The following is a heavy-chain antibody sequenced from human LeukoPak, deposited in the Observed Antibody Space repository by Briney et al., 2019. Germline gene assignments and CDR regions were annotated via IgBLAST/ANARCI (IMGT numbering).Heavy chain of an antibody. D-gene: IGHD3-10*01. CDR3: ARGGNYYGSGSYYPSDAFDI. J-gene: IGHJ3*02. CDR2: IYHSGST. Sequence: SETLSLTCTVSGASITNSLYSWSWIRQPPGKGLEWIGYIYHSGSTYYNPSLKSRVTISVDRSKNQFSLKLSSVTAADTAVYYCARGGNYYGSGSYYPSDAFDIWGQGTMVTVSS. V-gene: IGHV4-30-2*01. CDR1: GASITNSLYS.